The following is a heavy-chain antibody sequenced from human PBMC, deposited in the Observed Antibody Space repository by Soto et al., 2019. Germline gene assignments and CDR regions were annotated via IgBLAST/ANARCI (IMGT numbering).Heavy chain of an antibody. CDR2: ISPTFGAA. V-gene: IGHV1-69*19. CDR3: TTEAHVPAPGFVD. Sequence: QVQLVQSGAEMKKPGSSVKVSCQTSGGTFNTDAMNWVRQAPRQGPEWMGDISPTFGAANYAPKFHGRVTITAAESTGTSYMQFSSLPSAGPALYFCTTEAHVPAPGFVDWGQGTLVTVSS. CDR1: GGTFNTDA. D-gene: IGHD4-17*01. J-gene: IGHJ4*02.